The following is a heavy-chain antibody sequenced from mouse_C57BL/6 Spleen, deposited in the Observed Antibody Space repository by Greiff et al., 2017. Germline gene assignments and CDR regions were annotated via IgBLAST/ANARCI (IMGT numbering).Heavy chain of an antibody. CDR3: ASYYSNYAWFAY. D-gene: IGHD2-5*01. CDR2: ISYDGSN. CDR1: GYSITSGYY. J-gene: IGHJ3*01. V-gene: IGHV3-6*01. Sequence: EVQLQQSGPGLVKPSQSLSLTCSVTGYSITSGYYWNWIRQFPGNKLEWMGYISYDGSNNYNPSLKNRISITRDTSKNQFFLKLNSVTTEDTATYYCASYYSNYAWFAYWGQGTLVTVSA.